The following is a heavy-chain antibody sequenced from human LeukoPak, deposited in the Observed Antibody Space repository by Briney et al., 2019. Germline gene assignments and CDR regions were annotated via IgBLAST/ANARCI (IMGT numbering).Heavy chain of an antibody. D-gene: IGHD4-17*01. V-gene: IGHV3-48*04. CDR2: ISSSGSTI. Sequence: GGSLRLSCAASGFTFSYFWMSWVRQAPGKGLEWVSYISSSGSTIYYADSVKGRFTISRDNAKNSLYLQMNSLRAEDTAVYYCARRLRRNYFDYWGQGTLVTVSS. CDR1: GFTFSYFW. J-gene: IGHJ4*02. CDR3: ARRLRRNYFDY.